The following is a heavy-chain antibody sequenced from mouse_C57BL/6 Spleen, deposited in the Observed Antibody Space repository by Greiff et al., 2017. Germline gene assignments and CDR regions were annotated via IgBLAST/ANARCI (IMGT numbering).Heavy chain of an antibody. CDR2: IWSGGST. J-gene: IGHJ4*01. V-gene: IGHV2-2*01. Sequence: QVQLKQSGPGLVQPSQSLSITCTVSGFSLTSYGVHWVRQSPGKGLEWLGVIWSGGSTDYNAAFISRLSISKDNSKSQVFFKMNSLQADDTAIYYWARIYGSSYEGYYAMDYWGQGTSVTVSS. CDR1: GFSLTSYG. CDR3: ARIYGSSYEGYYAMDY. D-gene: IGHD1-1*01.